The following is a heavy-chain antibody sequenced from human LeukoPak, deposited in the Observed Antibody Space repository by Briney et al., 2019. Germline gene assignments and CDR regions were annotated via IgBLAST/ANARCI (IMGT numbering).Heavy chain of an antibody. CDR1: GGSISSYY. V-gene: IGHV4-59*01. CDR3: ARGGQQLQYYFDY. D-gene: IGHD6-13*01. CDR2: IYYSGST. Sequence: SETLSLTCTVSGGSISSYYWSWIRQPPGKGLEWIGYIYYSGSTNYNPSLKSRVTISVDTSKNQFSLKLSSVTAADTAVYYCARGGQQLQYYFDYWGQGTLVTVSS. J-gene: IGHJ4*02.